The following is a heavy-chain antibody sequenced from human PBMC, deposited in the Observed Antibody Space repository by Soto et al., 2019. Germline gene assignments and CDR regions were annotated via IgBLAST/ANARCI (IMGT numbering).Heavy chain of an antibody. CDR3: ARRMVYAWNNWFDP. D-gene: IGHD2-8*01. CDR2: INHSGST. Sequence: SETLSLTCAVYGGSFSGYYWSWIRQPPGKGLEWIGEINHSGSTNYNPSLKSRVTISVDTSKNQFSLKLSSVTAADTAVYYCARRMVYAWNNWFDPWGQGTLVTVSS. J-gene: IGHJ5*02. V-gene: IGHV4-34*01. CDR1: GGSFSGYY.